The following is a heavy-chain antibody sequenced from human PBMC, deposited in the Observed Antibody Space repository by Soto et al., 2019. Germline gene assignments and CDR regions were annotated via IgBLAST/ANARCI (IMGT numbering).Heavy chain of an antibody. J-gene: IGHJ4*02. CDR2: IYEGGRT. Sequence: QVQLQESGPGLVKPSQTLSLTCTVSGGSVSSADWNWSWMRQTPGKGLEWIGHIYEGGRTYSNPSLMSRATISLDTSKNLFSLNLKSVTAADTAVYYCTRGPSGDKVDFWGQGLLVTVSS. CDR1: GGSVSSADWN. V-gene: IGHV4-30-4*08. CDR3: TRGPSGDKVDF. D-gene: IGHD7-27*01.